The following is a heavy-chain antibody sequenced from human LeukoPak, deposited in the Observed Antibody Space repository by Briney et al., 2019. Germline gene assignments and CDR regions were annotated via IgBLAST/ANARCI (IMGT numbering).Heavy chain of an antibody. CDR1: GFTFSSYS. V-gene: IGHV3-21*01. Sequence: GGSLRLSCAASGFTFSSYSMNWVRQAPGKGLEWVPSISSSSSYIYYADSVKGRFTISRDNAKNSLYLQMNSLRAEDTAVYYCARDSDGYCSSTSCPWGYWGQGTLVTVSS. D-gene: IGHD2-2*01. J-gene: IGHJ4*02. CDR2: ISSSSSYI. CDR3: ARDSDGYCSSTSCPWGY.